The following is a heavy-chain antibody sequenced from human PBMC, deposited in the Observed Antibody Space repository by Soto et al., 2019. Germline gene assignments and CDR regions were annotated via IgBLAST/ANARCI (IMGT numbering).Heavy chain of an antibody. CDR1: GGSFSGYY. V-gene: IGHV4-34*01. D-gene: IGHD6-19*01. Sequence: QVQLQQWGAGLLKPSETLSLTCAVYGGSFSGYYWSWIRQPPGKGLECIGEINHSGSTNYNPSLESRVTISVDTSKNQFALNLTSVTAADTAVCYCARGTGYSSGPWGQGTLVTVSS. CDR3: ARGTGYSSGP. J-gene: IGHJ5*02. CDR2: INHSGST.